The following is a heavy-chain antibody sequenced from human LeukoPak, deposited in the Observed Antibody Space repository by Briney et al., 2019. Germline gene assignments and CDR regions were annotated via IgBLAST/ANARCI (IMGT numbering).Heavy chain of an antibody. CDR2: IIPILGIA. V-gene: IGHV1-69*04. Sequence: SVKVSCKASGGTFSSYAISWVRQAPGQGVEWMGRIIPILGIANYAQKFQGRVTITADKSTSTAYMELSSLRSEDTAVYYCARGYDFWSGHDAFDIWGQGTMVTVSS. CDR1: GGTFSSYA. D-gene: IGHD3-3*01. CDR3: ARGYDFWSGHDAFDI. J-gene: IGHJ3*02.